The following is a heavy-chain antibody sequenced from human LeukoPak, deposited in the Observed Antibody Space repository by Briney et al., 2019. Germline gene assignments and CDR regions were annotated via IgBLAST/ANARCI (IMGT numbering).Heavy chain of an antibody. CDR1: GFTFSSYW. V-gene: IGHV3-7*03. D-gene: IGHD6-13*01. J-gene: IGHJ6*03. CDR3: AKDGSPYYYYMDV. Sequence: GGSLRLSCAASGFTFSSYWMSWVRQAPGKGLEWVANIKQDGSEKYYVDSVKGRFTISRDNAKNSLYLQMNSLRAEDTAVYYCAKDGSPYYYYMDVWGKGTTVTVSS. CDR2: IKQDGSEK.